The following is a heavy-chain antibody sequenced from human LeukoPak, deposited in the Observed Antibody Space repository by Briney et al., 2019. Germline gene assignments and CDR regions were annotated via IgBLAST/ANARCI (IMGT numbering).Heavy chain of an antibody. CDR3: ARDGYNSDFGDY. V-gene: IGHV3-74*01. J-gene: IGHJ4*02. CDR1: GFTFSRYW. D-gene: IGHD5-24*01. CDR2: IKSDGSST. Sequence: GGSLRLSCAASGFTFSRYWMHWVRQAPGKGLVWVSRIKSDGSSTNYADSVKGRFTISRDNAKNTLYLQMNSLRAEDTAVYYCARDGYNSDFGDYWGQGTLVAVSS.